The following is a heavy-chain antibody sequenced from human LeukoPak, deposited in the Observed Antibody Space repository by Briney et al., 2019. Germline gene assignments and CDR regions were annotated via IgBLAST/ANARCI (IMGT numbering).Heavy chain of an antibody. D-gene: IGHD3-22*01. Sequence: GGSLRLSCAGSGFIFGSYWMSWVRQAPGKGLEWVANRKHDGSGKYYVDSVKGRFTISRDNAKNSLYLQMNSLRAEDTAVFYCARDGIDSSGYYYGVLDYWGQGTLVTVSS. CDR1: GFIFGSYW. CDR3: ARDGIDSSGYYYGVLDY. J-gene: IGHJ4*02. V-gene: IGHV3-7*01. CDR2: RKHDGSGK.